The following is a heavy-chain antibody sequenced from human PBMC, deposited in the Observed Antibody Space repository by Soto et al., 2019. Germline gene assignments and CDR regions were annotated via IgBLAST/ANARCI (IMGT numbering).Heavy chain of an antibody. Sequence: GGSLRLSCAASGFTFSVYSLNWVRQAPGKGLEWVSSISSSSSYIYYTDSVKGRFTISRDNAKNSLYLQMNSLRAEDTALYYCARSSAKQQLASYDYWGQGTLVTVSS. V-gene: IGHV3-21*01. CDR3: ARSSAKQQLASYDY. CDR1: GFTFSVYS. D-gene: IGHD6-13*01. J-gene: IGHJ4*02. CDR2: ISSSSSYI.